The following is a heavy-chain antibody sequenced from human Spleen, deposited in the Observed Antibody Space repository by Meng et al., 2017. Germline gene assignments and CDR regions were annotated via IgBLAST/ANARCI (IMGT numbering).Heavy chain of an antibody. J-gene: IGHJ3*01. CDR3: ARRSTSLMGTFDV. CDR1: GGFVNSDHYS. V-gene: IGHV4-61*01. D-gene: IGHD2/OR15-2a*01. Sequence: SETLSLTCTVSGGFVNSDHYSWGWIRQPPGKRLEWIGYIYYSGTTNCNPSLNSRLTISVDTSKNQFSLTLNSVTASDTAVYYCARRSTSLMGTFDVWGQGTMVT. CDR2: IYYSGTT.